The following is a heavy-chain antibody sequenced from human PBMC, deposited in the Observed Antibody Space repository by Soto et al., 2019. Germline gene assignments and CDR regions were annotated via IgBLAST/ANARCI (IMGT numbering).Heavy chain of an antibody. J-gene: IGHJ4*02. CDR2: IYPGDSDT. V-gene: IGHV5-51*01. CDR1: GYSFTSYW. Sequence: GESLKISCKGSGYSFTSYWIGWVRQMPGKGLEWMGTIYPGDSDTRYSPSFQGQVTISADKSISTAYLQWSSLKASDTAMYYRARPRFFFYSGLFKPRPQADFYFYYLGQGTLVTVSS. CDR3: ARPRFFFYSGLFKPRPQADFYFYY. D-gene: IGHD6-19*01.